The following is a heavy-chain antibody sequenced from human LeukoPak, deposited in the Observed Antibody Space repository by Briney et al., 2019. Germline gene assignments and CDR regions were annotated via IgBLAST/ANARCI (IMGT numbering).Heavy chain of an antibody. CDR2: INSDGSST. D-gene: IGHD6-25*01. J-gene: IGHJ3*02. Sequence: PGGSLRLSCAVSGFTVSGNYMSRVRQAPGKGLVWVSRINSDGSSTSYADSVKGRFTISRDNAKNTLYLQMNSLRAEDTAVYYCARRSAAKDAFDIWGQGTMVTVSS. CDR1: GFTVSGNY. V-gene: IGHV3-74*01. CDR3: ARRSAAKDAFDI.